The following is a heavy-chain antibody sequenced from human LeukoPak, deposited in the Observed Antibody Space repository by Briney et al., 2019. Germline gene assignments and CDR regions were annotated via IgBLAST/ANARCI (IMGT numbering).Heavy chain of an antibody. CDR1: GGSVSRSPYY. D-gene: IGHD2-2*02. CDR2: IYYSGST. Sequence: SETLSLTCTVSGGSVSRSPYYWGWIRQPPGKGLEWIGNIYYSGSTYYNPSLKSRVTISVDTSKNQFSLKLSSVTAADTAVYYCARARVHRPATAILGSKPPAFDIWGQGTMVTVSS. CDR3: ARARVHRPATAILGSKPPAFDI. J-gene: IGHJ3*02. V-gene: IGHV4-39*07.